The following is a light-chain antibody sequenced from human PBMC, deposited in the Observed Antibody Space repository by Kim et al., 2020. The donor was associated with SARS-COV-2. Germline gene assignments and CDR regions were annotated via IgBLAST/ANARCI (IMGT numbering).Light chain of an antibody. V-gene: IGLV3-9*01. Sequence: VALGQTARITCGGNNIGSKNVHWYQQKPGQAPVLVIYRDNNRPSGIPERFSGSNSGNTATLTISRAQAGDEADYYCQVWYSSTFWVFGGGTQLTVL. CDR3: QVWYSSTFWV. CDR2: RDN. CDR1: NIGSKN. J-gene: IGLJ3*02.